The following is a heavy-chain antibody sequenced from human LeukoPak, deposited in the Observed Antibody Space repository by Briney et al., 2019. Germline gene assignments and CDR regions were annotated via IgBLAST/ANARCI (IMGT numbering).Heavy chain of an antibody. V-gene: IGHV1-8*01. J-gene: IGHJ4*02. Sequence: ASVKVSCKASGYTFTSYDINWVRQATGQGLEWMGWMNPNSGNTGYAQKFQGRVTMTRDTSISTAYMELSRLRSDDTAVYYCAREGYGSGSYYTGYWGQGTLVTVSS. CDR1: GYTFTSYD. CDR3: AREGYGSGSYYTGY. D-gene: IGHD3-10*01. CDR2: MNPNSGNT.